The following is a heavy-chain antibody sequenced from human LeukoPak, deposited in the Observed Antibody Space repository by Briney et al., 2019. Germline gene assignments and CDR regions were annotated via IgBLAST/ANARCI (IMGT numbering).Heavy chain of an antibody. CDR1: GFMFRDAA. CDR2: IASSGLNT. CDR3: ARDIELST. D-gene: IGHD5-12*01. V-gene: IGHV3-23*01. J-gene: IGHJ3*01. Sequence: GGSLRLSWAASGFMFRDAAMTWVRQAPGKGLEWVSLIASSGLNTYYADSVRGRFTISRDNSKNTLSLQMNSLRVEDTAIYYCARDIELSTWGLGTLVTVSS.